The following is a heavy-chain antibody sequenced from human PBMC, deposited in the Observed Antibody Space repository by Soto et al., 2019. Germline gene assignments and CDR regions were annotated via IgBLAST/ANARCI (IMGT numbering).Heavy chain of an antibody. CDR2: LYHSGST. CDR3: ARVPDR. D-gene: IGHD2-2*01. J-gene: IGHJ5*02. V-gene: IGHV4-30-2*01. Sequence: QLQLQESGSGLVKPSQTLSLTCAVSGGSISSGGYSWSWIRQPPGKGLESIGYLYHSGSTYNNPTLKSRVTISVDRSKNQFSPKLSSVTAGATAVYYCARVPDRWGQGTLVTVSS. CDR1: GGSISSGGYS.